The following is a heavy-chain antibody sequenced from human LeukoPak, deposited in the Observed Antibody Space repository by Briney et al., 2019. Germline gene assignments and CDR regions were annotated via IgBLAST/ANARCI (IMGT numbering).Heavy chain of an antibody. Sequence: ASVKVSCKASGYTFTSYYMHWVRQAPGQGLEWMGIINPSGGSTSYAQKFQGGVTMTRDTSTSTVYMELSSLRSEDTAVYYCARGSGDILTGYYNYFDYWGQGTLVTVSS. V-gene: IGHV1-46*01. D-gene: IGHD3-9*01. CDR1: GYTFTSYY. CDR3: ARGSGDILTGYYNYFDY. CDR2: INPSGGST. J-gene: IGHJ4*02.